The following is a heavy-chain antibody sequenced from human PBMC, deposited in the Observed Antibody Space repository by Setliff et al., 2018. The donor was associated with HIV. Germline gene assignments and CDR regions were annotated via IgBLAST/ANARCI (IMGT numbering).Heavy chain of an antibody. CDR3: ASAPLYFYDGSGYLKY. J-gene: IGHJ4*02. Sequence: LSLTCTVSRGSIRSGTYYWGWIRQPPGKGLEWIGNMYYTGNTYHNPSLKSRVTISVDTSKNQVSLKLGSVTAADTAVYFCASAPLYFYDGSGYLKYWGQGSQVTVSS. V-gene: IGHV4-39*01. CDR1: RGSIRSGTYY. D-gene: IGHD3-22*01. CDR2: MYYTGNT.